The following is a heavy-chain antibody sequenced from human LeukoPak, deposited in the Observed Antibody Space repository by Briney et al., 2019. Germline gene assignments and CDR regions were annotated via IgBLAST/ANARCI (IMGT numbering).Heavy chain of an antibody. CDR3: AKVEGYSSGWPGLDY. Sequence: GGSLRLSCAASGFTFSSYAMSWVRQAPGKGLEWVSAISGSGGSTYYVDSVKGRFTISRDNSKNTLYLQMNSLRAEDTAVYYCAKVEGYSSGWPGLDYWGQGTLVTVSS. D-gene: IGHD6-19*01. J-gene: IGHJ4*02. CDR1: GFTFSSYA. CDR2: ISGSGGST. V-gene: IGHV3-23*01.